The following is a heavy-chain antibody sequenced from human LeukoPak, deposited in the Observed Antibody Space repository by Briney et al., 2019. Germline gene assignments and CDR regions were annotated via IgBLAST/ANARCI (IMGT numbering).Heavy chain of an antibody. CDR2: IYYSGST. J-gene: IGHJ5*02. V-gene: IGHV4-39*07. CDR1: GGSISSSSYY. Sequence: SETLFLTCTVSGGSISSSSYYWGWIRQPPGKGLEWIGSIYYSGSTYYNSSLKSRVTISVDTSKNQFSLKLSSVTAADTAVYYCARASYSTGYNWFDPWGQGTLVTVSS. CDR3: ARASYSTGYNWFDP. D-gene: IGHD1-26*01.